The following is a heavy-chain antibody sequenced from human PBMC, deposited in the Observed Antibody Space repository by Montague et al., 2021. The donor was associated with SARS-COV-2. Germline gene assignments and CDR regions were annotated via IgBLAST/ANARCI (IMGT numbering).Heavy chain of an antibody. Sequence: CAISGDSVSRIGVGWNWIRQSPSRGLEWLGSTYYTSKWNNDYTISMKSRISISPDTSKNQFSLQLKSVTPEDTAVYYCSRWIANSRYFDSWGKGILVTVSS. V-gene: IGHV6-1*01. CDR1: GDSVSRIGVG. J-gene: IGHJ4*01. CDR3: SRWIANSRYFDS. D-gene: IGHD2-21*01. CDR2: TYYTSKWNN.